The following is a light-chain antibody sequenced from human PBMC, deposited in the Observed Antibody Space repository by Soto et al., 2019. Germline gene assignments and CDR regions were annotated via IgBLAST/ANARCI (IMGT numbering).Light chain of an antibody. CDR1: QSVSSAS. CDR3: QQYGGSPPKYT. CDR2: DAS. J-gene: IGKJ2*01. V-gene: IGKV3-20*01. Sequence: EIVLTQSPGTLSLSPGERAALSCRASQSVSSASLAWYQQKPGQAPRLLIYDASSRATDIPDRVSCSGCGTDFDLTISRLEPEDLAVYYCQQYGGSPPKYTFGQGTKLEIK.